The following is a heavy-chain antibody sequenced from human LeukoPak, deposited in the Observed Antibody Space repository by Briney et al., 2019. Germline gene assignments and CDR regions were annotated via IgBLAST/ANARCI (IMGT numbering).Heavy chain of an antibody. CDR3: ARAGDDYHYFDY. V-gene: IGHV4-38-2*01. CDR2: IYHSGST. D-gene: IGHD4-11*01. J-gene: IGHJ4*02. Sequence: PSETLSLTCAVSGYSISSGYYWGWIRQPPGKGLEWIGSIYHSGSTYYNPSLKSRLTISVDTSKNQFSLKQSSVTAADTAVYYCARAGDDYHYFDYWGQGTLVTVSS. CDR1: GYSISSGYY.